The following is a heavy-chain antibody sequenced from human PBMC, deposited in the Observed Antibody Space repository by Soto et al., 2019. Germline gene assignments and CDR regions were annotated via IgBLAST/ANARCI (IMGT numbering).Heavy chain of an antibody. CDR1: GYTFTSYG. V-gene: IGHV1-18*01. J-gene: IGHJ6*02. CDR2: ISAYNGNT. CDR3: AREGRKCSSSSCYYGMDV. D-gene: IGHD2-2*01. Sequence: QVQLVQSGAEVKRPGASVKVSCKASGYTFTSYGISWVRQAPGQGLEWMGWISAYNGNTNYVQKFQGRVTMTTDTXTXTXFRERRSLSSDATAVYYCAREGRKCSSSSCYYGMDVGGQGTTGTVSS.